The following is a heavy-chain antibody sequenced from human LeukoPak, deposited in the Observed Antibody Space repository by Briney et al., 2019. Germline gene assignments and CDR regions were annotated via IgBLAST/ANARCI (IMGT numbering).Heavy chain of an antibody. CDR3: ARGDDHDYGDLYFDY. J-gene: IGHJ4*02. CDR2: MSYSGST. D-gene: IGHD4-17*01. Sequence: PSETLSLTCTVSGGSSSSYYWSWIRQPPGKGLEWIGYMSYSGSTNYNPSLKSRVTISVDTSKNQFSLKLTSMTAADTAVYYCARGDDHDYGDLYFDYWGQGTLVTVSS. V-gene: IGHV4-59*12. CDR1: GGSSSSYY.